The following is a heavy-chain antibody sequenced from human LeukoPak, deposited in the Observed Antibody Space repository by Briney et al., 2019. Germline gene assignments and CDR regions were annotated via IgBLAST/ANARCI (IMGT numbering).Heavy chain of an antibody. Sequence: SETLSLTCAVYGGSFSGYYWSWIRQPPGKGLEWIGEINHSGSTNYNPSLKSRVTISVDTSKNQFSLKLSSVTAADTAVCYCARGGWLGAFDIWGQGTMVTVSS. CDR1: GGSFSGYY. V-gene: IGHV4-34*01. D-gene: IGHD3-10*01. J-gene: IGHJ3*02. CDR3: ARGGWLGAFDI. CDR2: INHSGST.